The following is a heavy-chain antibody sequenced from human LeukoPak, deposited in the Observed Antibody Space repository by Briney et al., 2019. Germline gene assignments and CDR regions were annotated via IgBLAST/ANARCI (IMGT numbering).Heavy chain of an antibody. Sequence: ASVKVSCKASGYTFTSYDISWVRQATGQGLEWMGWMNPNSSNTGYAQKFQGRVTMTRNTSISTAYMELSSLRSEDTAVYYCARAQRYCSSTSCYGSYYYGMDVWGQGTTVTVSS. CDR2: MNPNSSNT. V-gene: IGHV1-8*01. CDR1: GYTFTSYD. J-gene: IGHJ6*02. D-gene: IGHD2-2*01. CDR3: ARAQRYCSSTSCYGSYYYGMDV.